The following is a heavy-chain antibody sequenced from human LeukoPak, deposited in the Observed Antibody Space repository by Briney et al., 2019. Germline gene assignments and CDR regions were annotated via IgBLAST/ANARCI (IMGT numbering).Heavy chain of an antibody. CDR1: GFTFSSYS. J-gene: IGHJ6*03. Sequence: GGSLRLSCAASGFTFSSYSMNWVRQAPGKGLEWVSSISSSSSYIYYADSVKGRFTISRENAKSSLYLQMKSLRAGDTAVYYCARDRGRYYMDVWGKGTTVTISS. CDR3: ARDRGRYYMDV. V-gene: IGHV3-21*01. CDR2: ISSSSSYI. D-gene: IGHD6-25*01.